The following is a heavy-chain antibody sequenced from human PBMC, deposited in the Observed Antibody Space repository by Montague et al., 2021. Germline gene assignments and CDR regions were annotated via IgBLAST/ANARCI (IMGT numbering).Heavy chain of an antibody. V-gene: IGHV3-11*01. Sequence: SLRLSCAASGFTFSDYYMSWVRQAPGKGLEWVSYINTSGNTIYYADSVKGRFTISRDNAKNSLYLQMNSLRGEDTAVYYCARIRKGADYWGQGTLVTVSS. J-gene: IGHJ4*02. CDR1: GFTFSDYY. D-gene: IGHD3-16*01. CDR2: INTSGNTI. CDR3: ARIRKGADY.